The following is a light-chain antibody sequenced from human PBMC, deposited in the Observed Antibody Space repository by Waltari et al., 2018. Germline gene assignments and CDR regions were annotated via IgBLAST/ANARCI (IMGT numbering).Light chain of an antibody. CDR1: QDIGTY. V-gene: IGKV1-8*01. Sequence: AIRITQSPSSLSASTVDRVTITCRSNQDIGTYLAWYQQTPGKAPRLLLHGASTLQTGVPSRFSGSGSGTDFNITIDCLQSEDFVTYFCQQYYAYPLTFGGWTKVEMK. CDR3: QQYYAYPLT. J-gene: IGKJ4*01. CDR2: GAS.